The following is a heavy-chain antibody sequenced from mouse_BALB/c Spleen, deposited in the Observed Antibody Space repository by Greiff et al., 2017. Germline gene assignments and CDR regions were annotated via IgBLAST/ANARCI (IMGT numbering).Heavy chain of an antibody. Sequence: VQVVESGPGLVQPSQSLSITCTVSGFSLTSYGVHWVRQSPGKGLEWLGVIWSGGSTDYNAAFISRLSISKDNSKSQVFFKMNSLQADDTAIYYCARMGYDYPFAYWGQGTLVTVSA. CDR2: IWSGGST. CDR3: ARMGYDYPFAY. CDR1: GFSLTSYG. J-gene: IGHJ3*01. V-gene: IGHV2-4-1*01. D-gene: IGHD2-4*01.